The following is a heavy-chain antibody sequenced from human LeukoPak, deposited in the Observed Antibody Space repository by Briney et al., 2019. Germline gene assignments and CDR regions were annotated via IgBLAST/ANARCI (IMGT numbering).Heavy chain of an antibody. CDR2: INQDGSKK. Sequence: KGLEWVANINQDGSKKHYVDSVKGRFTISRDNAKNSMHLQMNSLRAEDTAVYYCARAMDYWGQGTLVTVSS. V-gene: IGHV3-7*03. CDR3: ARAMDY. J-gene: IGHJ4*02.